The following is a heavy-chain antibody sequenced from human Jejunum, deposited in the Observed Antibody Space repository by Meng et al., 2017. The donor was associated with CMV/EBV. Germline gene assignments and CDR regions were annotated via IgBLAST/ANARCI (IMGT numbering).Heavy chain of an antibody. Sequence: ASGYSFNDYYLRCVRQAPGQGLESMGWINTKSGGTNYAQKFHGRLTMTRDTSISTAYMELSSLRFDDTAVYYCASGGPTVSGLAVDHWGQGTLVTVSS. D-gene: IGHD4-11*01. CDR3: ASGGPTVSGLAVDH. CDR1: GYSFNDYY. CDR2: INTKSGGT. J-gene: IGHJ4*02. V-gene: IGHV1-2*02.